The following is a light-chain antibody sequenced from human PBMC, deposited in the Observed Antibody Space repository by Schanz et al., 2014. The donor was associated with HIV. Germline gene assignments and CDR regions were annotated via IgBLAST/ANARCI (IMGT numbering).Light chain of an antibody. Sequence: QSALTQPPSASGSPGQSVTVSCTGTSSDVGGYNYVSWYQQHPGKAPKLMIYAVNKRPSGVPDRFSGSKSGNTASLTVSGLQAEDEADYYCSSYADSNKLVFGGGTKLT. CDR3: SSYADSNKLV. V-gene: IGLV2-8*01. J-gene: IGLJ2*01. CDR2: AVN. CDR1: SSDVGGYNY.